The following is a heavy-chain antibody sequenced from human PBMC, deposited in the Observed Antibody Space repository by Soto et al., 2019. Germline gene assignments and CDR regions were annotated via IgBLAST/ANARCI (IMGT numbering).Heavy chain of an antibody. J-gene: IGHJ4*02. CDR3: AGDRHSSRWPQGVDY. CDR1: GYTFTSYG. V-gene: IGHV1-18*01. CDR2: ISAYNGNT. D-gene: IGHD6-13*01. Sequence: QVQLVQSGAEVKKPGASVKVSCKASGYTFTSYGISWVRQAPGQGLEWMGWISAYNGNTNYAQKLQGRVTMTTETSTSTAYMELRSLRSDDTAVYYCAGDRHSSRWPQGVDYWGQGTLVTVSS.